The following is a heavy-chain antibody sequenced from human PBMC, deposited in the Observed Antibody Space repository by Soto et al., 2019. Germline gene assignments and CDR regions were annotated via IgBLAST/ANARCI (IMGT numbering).Heavy chain of an antibody. D-gene: IGHD2-15*01. Sequence: GGFLRLSCAASGFTVSSNYMISVRHAPGKGLEWVSVIYSGGSTYYADSVKGRFTISRDNSKNTLYLQMNSLRAADTAVYYCARAAPRYCSGGSCYSGREYWGQGTLVIVSS. CDR3: ARAAPRYCSGGSCYSGREY. J-gene: IGHJ4*02. CDR1: GFTVSSNY. CDR2: IYSGGST. V-gene: IGHV3-66*01.